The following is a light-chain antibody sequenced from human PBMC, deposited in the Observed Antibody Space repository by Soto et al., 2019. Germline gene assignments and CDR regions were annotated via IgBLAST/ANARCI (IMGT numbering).Light chain of an antibody. J-gene: IGKJ1*01. CDR1: QSISTY. CDR2: RAS. CDR3: QQSYSSPPWT. V-gene: IGKV1-39*01. Sequence: DIQMTQSPSSLSASVGGRVTISCRASQSISTYLNWYQQKPGTAPRLLIYRASSVKSGVPPRFSGSGSGRDFTLTISSLRPDDIATYFCQQSYSSPPWTFGQGTRVEVK.